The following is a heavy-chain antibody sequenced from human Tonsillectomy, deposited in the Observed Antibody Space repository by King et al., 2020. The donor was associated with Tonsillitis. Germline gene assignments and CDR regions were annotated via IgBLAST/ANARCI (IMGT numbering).Heavy chain of an antibody. CDR1: GFTFNNYR. J-gene: IGHJ4*02. CDR3: SRGYRDY. Sequence: EVQLVESGGGLVQPGGSLTLSCAASGFTFNNYRIHWVRHAPGKGLVWVSRITPDGTNTAYADSVKGRFTISRDNAKNTAYLQMNSLRVEDTAVYYCSRGYRDYWGQGTLVTVSS. D-gene: IGHD2-2*02. CDR2: ITPDGTNT. V-gene: IGHV3-74*01.